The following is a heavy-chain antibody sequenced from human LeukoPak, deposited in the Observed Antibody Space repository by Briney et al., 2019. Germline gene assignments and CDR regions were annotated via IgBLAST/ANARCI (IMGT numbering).Heavy chain of an antibody. CDR3: ARDPGGSTSWNRNRFFDP. CDR1: GGTFSSYA. CDR2: IIPIFGTA. Sequence: SVKVSCKASGGTFSSYAISWVRQAPGQGLEWMGWIIPIFGTANYAQKFQGRVTITTDESTSTAYMELSSLRSEDTAVYYCARDPGGSTSWNRNRFFDPWGQGTLVTVSS. D-gene: IGHD2-2*01. J-gene: IGHJ5*02. V-gene: IGHV1-69*05.